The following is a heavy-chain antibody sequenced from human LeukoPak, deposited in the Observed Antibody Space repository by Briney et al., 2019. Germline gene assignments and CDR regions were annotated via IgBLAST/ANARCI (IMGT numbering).Heavy chain of an antibody. CDR2: IYYSGST. V-gene: IGHV4-59*01. CDR1: GGSISSYY. Sequence: PSETLSLTCTVSGGSISSYYWSWIRQPPGKGLEWIGYIYYSGSTNYNPSLKSRVTISVDTSKNQFSLKLSSVTAADTAVYYCARGSRNFDYWGQGTPVTVSS. J-gene: IGHJ4*02. CDR3: ARGSRNFDY.